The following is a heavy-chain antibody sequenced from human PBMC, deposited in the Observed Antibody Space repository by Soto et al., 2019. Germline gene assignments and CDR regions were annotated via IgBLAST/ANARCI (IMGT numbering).Heavy chain of an antibody. CDR3: ARHGVYYDFWSGYSAPHKFFDY. V-gene: IGHV5-51*01. CDR2: IYPGDSDT. CDR1: GYSFTSYW. J-gene: IGHJ4*02. Sequence: GESLKISCKGSGYSFTSYWIGWVRQMPGKGLEWMGIIYPGDSDTRYSPSFQGQVTISADKSISTAYLQWSSLKASDTAMYYCARHGVYYDFWSGYSAPHKFFDYWGQGTLVTVSS. D-gene: IGHD3-3*01.